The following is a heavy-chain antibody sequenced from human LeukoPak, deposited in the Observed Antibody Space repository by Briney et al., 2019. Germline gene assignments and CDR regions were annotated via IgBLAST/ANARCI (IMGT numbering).Heavy chain of an antibody. V-gene: IGHV3-7*01. D-gene: IGHD3-3*01. J-gene: IGHJ4*02. CDR3: AKDSRVGYDFWSGPRISKEWPALDY. Sequence: GGSLRLSCAASGITFSNHAMTWVRQAPGKGLEWVANIKQDGSEKYYVDSVKGRFTVSRDNSKNTLYLQMNSLRAEDTAVYYCAKDSRVGYDFWSGPRISKEWPALDYWGQGTLVTVSS. CDR2: IKQDGSEK. CDR1: GITFSNHA.